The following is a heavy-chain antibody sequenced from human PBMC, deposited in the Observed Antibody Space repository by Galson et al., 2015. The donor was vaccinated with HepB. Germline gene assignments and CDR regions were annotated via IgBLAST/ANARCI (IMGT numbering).Heavy chain of an antibody. CDR3: ARENLGDGHYYYYYGMDV. CDR1: GFTFSSYA. CDR2: ISYDGSNK. Sequence: SLRLSCAASGFTFSSYAMHWVRQAPGKGLEWVAVISYDGSNKYYADSVKGRFTISRDNSKNTLYLQMNSLRAEDTAVYYCARENLGDGHYYYYYGMDVWGQGTTVTVSS. D-gene: IGHD2-21*02. J-gene: IGHJ6*02. V-gene: IGHV3-30*04.